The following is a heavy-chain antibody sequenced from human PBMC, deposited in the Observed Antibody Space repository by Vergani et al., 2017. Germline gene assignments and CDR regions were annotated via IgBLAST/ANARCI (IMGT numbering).Heavy chain of an antibody. V-gene: IGHV1-18*04. CDR1: GYTFTNYG. D-gene: IGHD3-22*01. CDR2: ISTYNGNT. CDR3: ARDSDYYDSSGYPYYFDY. Sequence: QVQLVQSGAEVKKPGASVKVSCKASGYTFTNYGISWVRQAPGQGLKWMGWISTYNGNTNYAQKLQGRVTMTTVTSTSTAYMELRSLRSDDTAVYYCARDSDYYDSSGYPYYFDYWGQGTLVTVSS. J-gene: IGHJ4*02.